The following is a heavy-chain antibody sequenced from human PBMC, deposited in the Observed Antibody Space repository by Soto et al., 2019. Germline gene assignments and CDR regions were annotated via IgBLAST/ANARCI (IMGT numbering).Heavy chain of an antibody. CDR2: IWYDGSNK. V-gene: IGHV3-33*01. CDR3: ARGDCSGGSCQKSYYYYYYMDV. CDR1: GFTFSSYG. J-gene: IGHJ6*03. Sequence: GGSLRLSCAASGFTFSSYGMHWVRQAPGKGLEWVAVIWYDGSNKYYADSVKGRFTISRDNSKNTLYLQMNSLRAEDTAVYYCARGDCSGGSCQKSYYYYYYMDVWGKGTTVTVSS. D-gene: IGHD2-15*01.